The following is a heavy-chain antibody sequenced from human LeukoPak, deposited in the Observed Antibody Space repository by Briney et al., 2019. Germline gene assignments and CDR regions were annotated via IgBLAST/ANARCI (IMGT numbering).Heavy chain of an antibody. Sequence: PSETLSLTCTVSGGSISSYYWSWLRQPAAKGLEGIGRIYTSGGTNYNPPLKRRVTMSVDPPKNQFSLKLSSVPPAHTAVYRIPRDSSSWYPSYYYYYGMDVWGQGTTVTVSS. J-gene: IGHJ6*02. CDR2: IYTSGGT. CDR3: PRDSSSWYPSYYYYYGMDV. D-gene: IGHD6-13*01. CDR1: GGSISSYY. V-gene: IGHV4-4*07.